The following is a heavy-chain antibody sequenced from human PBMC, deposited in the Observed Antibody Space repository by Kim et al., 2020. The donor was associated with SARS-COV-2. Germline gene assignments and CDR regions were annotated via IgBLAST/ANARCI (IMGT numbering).Heavy chain of an antibody. CDR2: ISGDGGST. Sequence: GGSLRLSCAASGFTFDDYAMHWVRQAPGKGLEWVSLISGDGGSTYYADSVKGRFTISRDNSKNSLYLQMNSLRTEDTALYYCAKGDSVVATYWYFDLWGRGTLVTVSS. CDR3: AKGDSVVATYWYFDL. V-gene: IGHV3-43*02. J-gene: IGHJ2*01. D-gene: IGHD5-12*01. CDR1: GFTFDDYA.